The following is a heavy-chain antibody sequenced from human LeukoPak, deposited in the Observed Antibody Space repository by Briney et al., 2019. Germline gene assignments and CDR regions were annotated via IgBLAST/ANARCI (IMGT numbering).Heavy chain of an antibody. CDR1: GCTFSSYW. Sequence: GGSLRLSCAASGCTFSSYWMNWVRQAPGKGLEWVANIKQDGSDKYYVDSVKGRFTLSRDNAKNSLYLQMNSLRAEDTAVYYCARDYSASGAHDYWGQGTLVTVSS. V-gene: IGHV3-7*01. J-gene: IGHJ4*02. D-gene: IGHD3-10*01. CDR3: ARDYSASGAHDY. CDR2: IKQDGSDK.